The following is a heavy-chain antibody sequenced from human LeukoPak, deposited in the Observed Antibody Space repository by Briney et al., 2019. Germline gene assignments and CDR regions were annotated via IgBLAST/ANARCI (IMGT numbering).Heavy chain of an antibody. J-gene: IGHJ6*03. V-gene: IGHV3-23*01. Sequence: GGSLRLSCAASGFTFSNFAVNWVRQAPGKGLEWVSGISVGGANTYYADSVKGRFTISRDNSKNTLYLQMHSLRAEDKAVYYCAKTSYSGSYYYYYYCIDAWGKGTTVTVSS. CDR3: AKTSYSGSYYYYYYCIDA. CDR2: ISVGGANT. CDR1: GFTFSNFA. D-gene: IGHD1-26*01.